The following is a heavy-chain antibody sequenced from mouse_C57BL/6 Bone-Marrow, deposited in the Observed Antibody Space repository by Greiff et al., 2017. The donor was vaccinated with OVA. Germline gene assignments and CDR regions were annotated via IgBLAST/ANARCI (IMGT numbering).Heavy chain of an antibody. D-gene: IGHD1-1*01. J-gene: IGHJ1*03. CDR1: GYTFTNYW. V-gene: IGHV1-63*01. Sequence: QVQLQQSGAELVRPGTSVKMSCKASGYTFTNYWIGWAKQRPGHGLEWIGDIYPGGGYTNYNEKFKGKATLTADKSSSTAYMQFSSLTSEDSAIYYCARRVFITTVGWYFDVWGTGTTVTVSS. CDR2: IYPGGGYT. CDR3: ARRVFITTVGWYFDV.